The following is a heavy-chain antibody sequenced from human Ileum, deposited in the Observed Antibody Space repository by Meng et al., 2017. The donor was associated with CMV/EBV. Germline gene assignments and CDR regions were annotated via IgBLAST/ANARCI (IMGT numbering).Heavy chain of an antibody. Sequence: GESLKISCAAFGFTFDDYAMTWVRQAPGKGLEWVSAISGSGTTTYYADSVKGRFATYRDNSKNTLYLQMSSLRAEDTAVYHCAKSQNYFGSGSYSDYWGQGTLVTGYS. CDR2: ISGSGTTT. J-gene: IGHJ4*01. V-gene: IGHV3-23*01. D-gene: IGHD3-10*01. CDR3: AKSQNYFGSGSYSDY. CDR1: GFTFDDYA.